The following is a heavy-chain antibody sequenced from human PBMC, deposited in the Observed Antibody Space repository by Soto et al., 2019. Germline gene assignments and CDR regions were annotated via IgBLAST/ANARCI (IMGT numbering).Heavy chain of an antibody. V-gene: IGHV3-30-3*01. CDR2: ISYDGSNK. J-gene: IGHJ4*02. CDR3: ARGERYCISTSCYVGWFDY. CDR1: GFTFSSYA. D-gene: IGHD2-2*01. Sequence: GGSLRLSCAASGFTFSSYAMHWVRQAPGKGLEWVAVISYDGSNKYYAESVKGRFTISRDNSKNTLYLQMNSLRAEDTAVYYFARGERYCISTSCYVGWFDYWGQGTLVTVSS.